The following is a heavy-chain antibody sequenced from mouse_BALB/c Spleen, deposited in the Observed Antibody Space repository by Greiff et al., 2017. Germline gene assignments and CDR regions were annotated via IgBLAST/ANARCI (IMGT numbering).Heavy chain of an antibody. Sequence: EVKLMESGAELVKPGASVKLSCTASGFNIKDTYMHWVKQRPEQGLEWIGRIDPANGNTKYDPKFQGKATITADTSSNTAYLQLSSLTSEDTAVYYCARDGSPHFDYWGQGTTLTVSS. CDR2: IDPANGNT. J-gene: IGHJ2*01. D-gene: IGHD2-3*01. CDR1: GFNIKDTY. CDR3: ARDGSPHFDY. V-gene: IGHV14-3*02.